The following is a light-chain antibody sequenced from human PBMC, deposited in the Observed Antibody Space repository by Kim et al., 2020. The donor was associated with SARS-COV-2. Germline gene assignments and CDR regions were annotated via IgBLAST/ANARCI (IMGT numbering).Light chain of an antibody. Sequence: SPGERDTLSCRASQSVRSNYLAWYQQKPGQAPRLSIYTASTRASGIPDRFSGSGSGTYFTLTISRLEPEDFAVYYCQQYGDPARPFGQGTKVDLK. CDR2: TAS. V-gene: IGKV3-20*01. J-gene: IGKJ1*01. CDR3: QQYGDPARP. CDR1: QSVRSNY.